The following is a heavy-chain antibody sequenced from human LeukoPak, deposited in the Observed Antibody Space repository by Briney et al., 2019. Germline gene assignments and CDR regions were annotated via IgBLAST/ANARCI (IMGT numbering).Heavy chain of an antibody. CDR3: VRDLNWAFDY. Sequence: GXXLRLSCAASGFTFNKYPMNWVRQAPGKGLEWISNIRDDSDATTYADSVKGRFTISRDNAKNSLYLQINSLRAEDTAVYYCVRDLNWAFDYWGQGTLVTVSS. J-gene: IGHJ4*02. CDR2: IRDDSDAT. D-gene: IGHD3-16*01. V-gene: IGHV3-48*01. CDR1: GFTFNKYP.